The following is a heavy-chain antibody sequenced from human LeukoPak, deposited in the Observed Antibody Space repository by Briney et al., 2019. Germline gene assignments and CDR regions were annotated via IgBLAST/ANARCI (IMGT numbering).Heavy chain of an antibody. D-gene: IGHD6-13*01. CDR3: ARVRDRDSRDLED. CDR1: GFIFSSYS. J-gene: IGHJ4*02. CDR2: ISSSSSDI. Sequence: PGGSLRLSCAASGFIFSSYSMNWVRQAPGKGLEWVSSISSSSSDIYHADSVKGRFTISRDNAKNSLYLQMNSLRAEDTAVYYCARVRDRDSRDLEDWGQGTLVTVSS. V-gene: IGHV3-21*01.